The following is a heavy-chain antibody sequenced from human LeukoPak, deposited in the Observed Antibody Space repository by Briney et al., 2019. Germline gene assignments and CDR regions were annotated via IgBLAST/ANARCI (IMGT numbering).Heavy chain of an antibody. D-gene: IGHD2-8*01. V-gene: IGHV4-4*08. CDR1: GGSINNYY. CDR3: SRENGAFSPFGF. J-gene: IGHJ4*02. CDR2: IYSSGST. Sequence: SETLSLTCTVSGGSINNYYWSWIRQPPGKGLEWIGYIYSSGSTNYNPSLKSRVIISVDTSKNQFSLKLSSVTAADTAVYYCSRENGAFSPFGFWGQGTLVTVPS.